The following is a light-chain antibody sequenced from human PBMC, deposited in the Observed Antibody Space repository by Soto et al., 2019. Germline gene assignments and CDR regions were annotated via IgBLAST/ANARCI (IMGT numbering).Light chain of an antibody. CDR2: GIS. J-gene: IGKJ4*01. CDR3: QQSYSTPLT. V-gene: IGKV1-27*01. CDR1: QSFSTY. Sequence: DVQMTQSPSSLSASVGDRVTITCRASQSFSTYLAWYQQKPGKVPKLLISGISTLQSGVPSRFSGSGSGTDFTLTISSLQPEDFATYYCQQSYSTPLTFGGGTKVDIK.